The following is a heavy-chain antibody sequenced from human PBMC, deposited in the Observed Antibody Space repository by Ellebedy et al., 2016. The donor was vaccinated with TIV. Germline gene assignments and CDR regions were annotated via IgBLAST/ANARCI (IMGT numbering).Heavy chain of an antibody. Sequence: GGSLRLXXKGSGYSFTSYWIGWVRQMPGKGLEWMGIIYPGDSDTRYNPSFQGQVTISADKSISTAYLQWSSLKASDTAMYYCARRGGYSYGYADYWGQGTLVTVSS. CDR1: GYSFTSYW. CDR3: ARRGGYSYGYADY. V-gene: IGHV5-51*01. J-gene: IGHJ4*02. CDR2: IYPGDSDT. D-gene: IGHD5-18*01.